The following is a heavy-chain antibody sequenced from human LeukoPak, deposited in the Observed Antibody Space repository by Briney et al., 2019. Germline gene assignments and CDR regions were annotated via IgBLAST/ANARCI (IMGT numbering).Heavy chain of an antibody. V-gene: IGHV4-30-4*08. Sequence: SETLSLTCTVSGGSISSGDYYWSWIRQPPGKGLEWIGYIYYSGSTYYNPSLKSRVTISVDTSENQFSLKLSSVTAADTAVYYCARNRDGYNSFDYWGQGTLVTVSS. J-gene: IGHJ4*02. CDR3: ARNRDGYNSFDY. CDR1: GGSISSGDYY. CDR2: IYYSGST. D-gene: IGHD5-24*01.